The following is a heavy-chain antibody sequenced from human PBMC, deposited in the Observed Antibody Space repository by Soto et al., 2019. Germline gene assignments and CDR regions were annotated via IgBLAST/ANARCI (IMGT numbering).Heavy chain of an antibody. Sequence: GESLKISCKGSGYSFTSYWISWVRQMPGKXLEWMGRIDPSDSYTNYSPSFQGHVTISADKSISTAYLQWSSLKASDTAMYYCAGPNCSSTSCRAYYYGMDVWGQGTTVTVSS. D-gene: IGHD2-2*01. CDR1: GYSFTSYW. CDR3: AGPNCSSTSCRAYYYGMDV. CDR2: IDPSDSYT. V-gene: IGHV5-10-1*01. J-gene: IGHJ6*02.